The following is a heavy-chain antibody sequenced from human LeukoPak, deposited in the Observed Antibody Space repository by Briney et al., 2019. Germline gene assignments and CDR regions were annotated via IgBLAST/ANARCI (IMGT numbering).Heavy chain of an antibody. Sequence: SVKVSCKASGGTFSSYGITWVRQAPGQGLEWMGGIIPVFGTANYAQKFQGRVTITSDDSTSTAYMELSSLRSEDTAVYYCARESQRYAAVWGQGTTVTVSS. CDR3: ARESQRYAAV. V-gene: IGHV1-69*01. J-gene: IGHJ6*02. CDR1: GGTFSSYG. CDR2: IIPVFGTA. D-gene: IGHD5-12*01.